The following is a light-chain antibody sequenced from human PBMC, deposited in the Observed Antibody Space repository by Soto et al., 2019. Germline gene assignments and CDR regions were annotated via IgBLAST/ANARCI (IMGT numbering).Light chain of an antibody. J-gene: IGKJ5*01. Sequence: ILLTQSPSTLSLFPVQRATLYCSVKSVGSSFLAWYQQKVGQAPRLLIYGASSRATGIPDRFSGSGSGTDFTLTISRLEPEDFAVYYCQQYDSSPRTFGQGTRLEIK. CDR2: GAS. V-gene: IGKV3-20*01. CDR1: SVGSSF. CDR3: QQYDSSPRT.